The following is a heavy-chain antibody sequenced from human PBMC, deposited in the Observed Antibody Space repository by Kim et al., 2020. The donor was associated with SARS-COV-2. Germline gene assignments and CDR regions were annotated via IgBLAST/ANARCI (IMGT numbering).Heavy chain of an antibody. J-gene: IGHJ6*02. CDR1: GGTFSSYA. CDR2: IIPIFGTA. CDR3: ARAHPNTAMVPYYYYGMDV. Sequence: SVKVSCKASGGTFSSYAISWVRQAPGQGLEWMGGIIPIFGTANYAQKFQGRVTITADESTSTAYMELSSLRSEDTAVYYCARAHPNTAMVPYYYYGMDVWGQGTTVTVSS. V-gene: IGHV1-69*13. D-gene: IGHD5-18*01.